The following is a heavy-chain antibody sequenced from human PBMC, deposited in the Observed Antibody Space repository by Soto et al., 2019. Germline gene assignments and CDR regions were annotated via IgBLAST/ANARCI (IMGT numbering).Heavy chain of an antibody. D-gene: IGHD2-15*01. V-gene: IGHV1-69*04. CDR1: GGTFSSYA. CDR3: ASASVVVASTGRKKGFDP. J-gene: IGHJ5*02. Sequence: SVKVSCKASGGTFSSYAISWVRQAPGQGLEWMGRIIPILGIANYAQKFQGRVTITADKSTSTAYMELSSLRSEDTAVYYCASASVVVASTGRKKGFDPWGQGTLVTVSS. CDR2: IIPILGIA.